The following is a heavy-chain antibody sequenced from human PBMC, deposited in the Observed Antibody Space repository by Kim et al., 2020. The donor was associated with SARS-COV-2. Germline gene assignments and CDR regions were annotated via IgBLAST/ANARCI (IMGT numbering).Heavy chain of an antibody. CDR3: ATDSSGWPRYFDY. Sequence: NPALKSRVTVSVDTSKNQFSLKPSSVAAADTAVYYCATDSSGWPRYFDYWGQGTLVTVSS. J-gene: IGHJ4*02. V-gene: IGHV4-59*03. D-gene: IGHD6-19*01.